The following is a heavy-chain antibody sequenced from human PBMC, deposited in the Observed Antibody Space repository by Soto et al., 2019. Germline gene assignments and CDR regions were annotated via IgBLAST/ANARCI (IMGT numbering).Heavy chain of an antibody. D-gene: IGHD3-3*01. CDR1: GYTFTSYG. CDR3: ARGRGSRLSTYYDFWVGFYYGMDV. CDR2: ISAYNGNT. Sequence: ASVKVSCKASGYTFTSYGISWVRQAPGQGLEWMGWISAYNGNTNYAQKFQGRVTMTRNTSISTAYMELSSLRSEDTAVYYCARGRGSRLSTYYDFWVGFYYGMDVWGQGTTVTVSS. V-gene: IGHV1-18*01. J-gene: IGHJ6*02.